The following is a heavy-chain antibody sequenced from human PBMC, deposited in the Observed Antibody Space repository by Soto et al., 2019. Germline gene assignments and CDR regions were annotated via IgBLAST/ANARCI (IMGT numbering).Heavy chain of an antibody. V-gene: IGHV4-28*01. Sequence: TSETLSLTCVVSGSSISNDNWWVWIRQPPGKGLEWIGYIHHTGYTYSNPALKSRLTMSVDTSKNQFSLRLSSVTAVDTAVYYCATKDNGKYFFDSWGQGALVTVS. D-gene: IGHD1-26*01. J-gene: IGHJ4*02. CDR3: ATKDNGKYFFDS. CDR2: IHHTGYT. CDR1: GSSISNDNW.